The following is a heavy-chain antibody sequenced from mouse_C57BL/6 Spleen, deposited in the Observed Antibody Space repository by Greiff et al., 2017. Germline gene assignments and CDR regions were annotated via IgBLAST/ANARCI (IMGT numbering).Heavy chain of an antibody. CDR2: IWSDGST. V-gene: IGHV2-6*03. J-gene: IGHJ4*01. D-gene: IGHD6-1*01. CDR3: ARGLYYYYFMDY. Sequence: VKLMESGPGLVAPSQSLSITCTVSGFSLTSYGVHWVRQPPGKGLEWLVVIWSDGSTTYNSALKSRLSISKDNSKSQVFLKMNSLQTDDTAMYYCARGLYYYYFMDYWGQGTSVTVSS. CDR1: GFSLTSYG.